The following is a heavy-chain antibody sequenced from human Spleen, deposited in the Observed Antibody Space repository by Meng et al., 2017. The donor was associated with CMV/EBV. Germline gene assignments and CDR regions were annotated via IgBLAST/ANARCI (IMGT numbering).Heavy chain of an antibody. V-gene: IGHV4-34*01. Sequence: GSLRLSCTVSGGSISSYYWSWIRQPPGRGLEWIGEINHTGITNYNPSLKSRVTISVATSKNQFSLKLNSVTAADAGVYYCARNRMAASGPDFWGQGTLVTVSS. D-gene: IGHD2-15*01. CDR1: GGSISSYY. J-gene: IGHJ4*02. CDR3: ARNRMAASGPDF. CDR2: INHTGIT.